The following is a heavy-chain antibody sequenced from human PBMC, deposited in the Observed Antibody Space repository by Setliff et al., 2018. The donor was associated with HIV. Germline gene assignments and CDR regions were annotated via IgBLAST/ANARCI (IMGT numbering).Heavy chain of an antibody. V-gene: IGHV1-2*02. CDR1: GYTLFEYY. CDR3: ARAPIYCGGDCYLFDY. Sequence: ASVKVSCKASGYTLFEYYMFWLRQAPGQGLEWMGWINPYNGATKSAHKFQGRVTVTRDTSITTTYMELTRLTSDDTAIYYCARAPIYCGGDCYLFDYWGQGTLVTVSS. J-gene: IGHJ4*02. D-gene: IGHD2-21*02. CDR2: INPYNGAT.